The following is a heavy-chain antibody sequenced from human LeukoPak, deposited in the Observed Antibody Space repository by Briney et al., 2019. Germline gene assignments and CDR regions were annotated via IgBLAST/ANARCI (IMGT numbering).Heavy chain of an antibody. CDR1: GESFSAYY. CDR3: AREGNILWFGDLLPNWFDP. D-gene: IGHD3-10*01. CDR2: IYYSGST. Sequence: SSETLSLTCAVYGESFSAYYWSWIRQPPGKGLEWIGSIYYSGSTYYNPSLKSRVTISVDTSKNQFSLKLSSVTAADTAVYYCAREGNILWFGDLLPNWFDPWGPGTLVTVSS. J-gene: IGHJ5*02. V-gene: IGHV4-34*01.